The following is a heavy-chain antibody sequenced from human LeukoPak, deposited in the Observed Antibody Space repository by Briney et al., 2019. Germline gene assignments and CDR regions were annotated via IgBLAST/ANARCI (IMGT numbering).Heavy chain of an antibody. CDR3: ARAQLAWDAAN. J-gene: IGHJ4*02. Sequence: PGGSLRLSCVASGFTFSSYWMNWVRQAPGKGLEWVANIKQDGSEKYYVDSVKGRFTVSRDNAKNSLYLQMNSLRVEDTAVYYCARAQLAWDAANWGQGTLVTVSS. D-gene: IGHD6-13*01. CDR1: GFTFSSYW. V-gene: IGHV3-7*04. CDR2: IKQDGSEK.